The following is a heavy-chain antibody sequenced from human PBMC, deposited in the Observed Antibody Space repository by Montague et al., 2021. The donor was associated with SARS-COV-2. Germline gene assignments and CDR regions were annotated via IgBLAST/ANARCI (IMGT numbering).Heavy chain of an antibody. J-gene: IGHJ4*02. V-gene: IGHV4-59*01. Sequence: SETLSLTCTVSVGSISSYYWGRIRQPPGKGLDCIGYLYYSGGTNYNPSLKSRVTISVDTSKNQFSLKLSSVTAADTAVYYCASQVPDFWSGIDYWGQGTLVTVSS. CDR3: ASQVPDFWSGIDY. D-gene: IGHD3-3*01. CDR1: VGSISSYY. CDR2: LYYSGGT.